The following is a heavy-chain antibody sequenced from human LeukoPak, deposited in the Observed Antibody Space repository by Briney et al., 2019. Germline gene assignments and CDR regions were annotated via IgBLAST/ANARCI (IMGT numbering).Heavy chain of an antibody. D-gene: IGHD1-26*01. V-gene: IGHV3-30*04. J-gene: IGHJ4*02. CDR3: ARESVVGGTHPWYFDY. CDR1: GFTFSSYA. Sequence: GRSLRLSCAASGFTFSSYAMHWVRQAPGKGLEWVAVISYDGSNKYYADSVKGRFTISRDNSKNTLYLQMNSLRAEDTAVYYCARESVVGGTHPWYFDYWGQGTLVTVSS. CDR2: ISYDGSNK.